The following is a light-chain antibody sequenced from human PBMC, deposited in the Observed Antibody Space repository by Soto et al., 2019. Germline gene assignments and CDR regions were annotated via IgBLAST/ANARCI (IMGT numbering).Light chain of an antibody. Sequence: LTQSPATLSVSPGERATLSCRASQRVSSNLAWYQQTPGRAPRLLIYGASTRATGIPARFSGSGSGTEFTLTISSLQSEDFAVYYCQQYNNWPGITFGQGTRLEIK. J-gene: IGKJ5*01. CDR2: GAS. CDR3: QQYNNWPGIT. V-gene: IGKV3-15*01. CDR1: QRVSSN.